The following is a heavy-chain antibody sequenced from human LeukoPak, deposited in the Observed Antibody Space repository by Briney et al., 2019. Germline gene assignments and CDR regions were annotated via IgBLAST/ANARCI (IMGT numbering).Heavy chain of an antibody. CDR2: TNQAGTEK. CDR3: ARVRGGYYFDY. Sequence: GSLRLSCAASGFTFGSYWMNWVRQAPGKGLEWVANTNQAGTEKYYVDSVKGRFTISRDNAKNSLFLQMNSLRAEDTAVYFCARVRGGYYFDYWGQGTLVTVSS. D-gene: IGHD5-24*01. V-gene: IGHV3-7*04. J-gene: IGHJ4*02. CDR1: GFTFGSYW.